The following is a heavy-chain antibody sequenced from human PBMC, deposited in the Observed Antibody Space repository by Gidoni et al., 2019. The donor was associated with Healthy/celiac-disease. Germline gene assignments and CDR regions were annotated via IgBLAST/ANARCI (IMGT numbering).Heavy chain of an antibody. CDR1: GPSFSGYY. CDR2: ITPTGST. D-gene: IGHD3-22*01. V-gene: IGHV4-34*01. Sequence: QVQLHQWCPGLLKPSETLSLTSAMPGPSFSGYYWRWIRHSPGRGLEWTAEITPTGSTNYKPSLRSRVTRSVDASKNQFSLQLRSVTAADTAVYYCARDRYHDSSGFPYWGQGTLVTVSS. CDR3: ARDRYHDSSGFPY. J-gene: IGHJ4*02.